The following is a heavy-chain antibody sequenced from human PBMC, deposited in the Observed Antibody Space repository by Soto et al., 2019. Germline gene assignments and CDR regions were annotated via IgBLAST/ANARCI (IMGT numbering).Heavy chain of an antibody. J-gene: IGHJ3*02. CDR2: IKEDGSEK. CDR1: GFMFDNYW. CDR3: ARDDFYDSSVNDAFDI. D-gene: IGHD3-22*01. V-gene: IGHV3-7*05. Sequence: GGSLRLSCAASGFMFDNYWMSWVRQAPGKGLEWVANIKEDGSEKFYVDSVKGRFTISRDNAKSSLYLQMNSLRADDTAVYYCARDDFYDSSVNDAFDIWGQGTMVTVSS.